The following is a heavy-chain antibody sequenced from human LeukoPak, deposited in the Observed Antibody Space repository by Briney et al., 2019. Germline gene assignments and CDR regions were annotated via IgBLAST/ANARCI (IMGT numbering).Heavy chain of an antibody. CDR1: GFTFRTYA. CDR2: IYSGGST. V-gene: IGHV3-53*01. Sequence: PGGSLRLSCAASGFTFRTYAMNWVRQAPGKGLGWVSVIYSGGSTYYADSVKGRFTISRDNSKNTLYLQMNSLRAEDTAVYYCARGSDYFDYWGQGTLVTVSS. CDR3: ARGSDYFDY. D-gene: IGHD2-15*01. J-gene: IGHJ4*02.